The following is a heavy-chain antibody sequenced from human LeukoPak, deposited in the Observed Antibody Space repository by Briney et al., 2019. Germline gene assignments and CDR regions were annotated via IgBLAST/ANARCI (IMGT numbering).Heavy chain of an antibody. J-gene: IGHJ4*02. CDR3: AKDTIVGATELFDS. V-gene: IGHV3-30*02. CDR2: IRYEVSNK. CDR1: GFTFSSYC. D-gene: IGHD1-26*01. Sequence: GGSLRLAWAASGFTFSSYCIHWVRQAPGDLRGWVAFIRYEVSNKYYADFGKGRFTISRDNSKHTLYLQMNSLRAEDTAVYYCAKDTIVGATELFDSWGQGTLVTVSS.